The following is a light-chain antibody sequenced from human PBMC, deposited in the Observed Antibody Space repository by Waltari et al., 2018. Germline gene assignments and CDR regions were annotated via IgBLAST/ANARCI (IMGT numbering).Light chain of an antibody. CDR3: QQYGSSPG. CDR2: GAS. Sequence: EIELTQSPGTLSLSPGERATLSCRASQSVSNSYVAWYQQTPGQAPRLLIYGASSRATGNPDRFSGSGSGTDFTLTISRLDPEDFAVYYCQQYGSSPGFGPGTKVDIK. CDR1: QSVSNSY. J-gene: IGKJ3*01. V-gene: IGKV3-20*01.